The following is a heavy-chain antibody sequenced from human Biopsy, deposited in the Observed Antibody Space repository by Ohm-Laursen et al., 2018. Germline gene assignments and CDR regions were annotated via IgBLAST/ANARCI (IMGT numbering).Heavy chain of an antibody. V-gene: IGHV1-2*02. CDR3: TRGGYYYDSLAYYYWFDP. Sequence: GSSVKVSCKTSGYTFTGYQVHWVRQAPGQGLEWMGWINAKTGDTNYAQKFQGRVTMTRDTSISTAYVDLSSLRSDDTAVYYCTRGGYYYDSLAYYYWFDPWGQGTLVTVPS. CDR1: GYTFTGYQ. CDR2: INAKTGDT. J-gene: IGHJ5*02. D-gene: IGHD3-22*01.